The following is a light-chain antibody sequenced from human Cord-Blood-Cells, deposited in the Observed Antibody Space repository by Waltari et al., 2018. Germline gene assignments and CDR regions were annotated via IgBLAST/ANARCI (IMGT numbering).Light chain of an antibody. J-gene: IGKJ1*01. V-gene: IGKV3-15*01. CDR1: QSVSSN. CDR3: QQYNNWPRT. Sequence: EIVMTQSPATLSVSPGKRATLSCRASQSVSSNLAWYQKKPGQAPRLLIYGASTRATGIPARFSGSGSGTEFTLTISSLQSEDFAVYYCQQYNNWPRTFGQGTKVEIK. CDR2: GAS.